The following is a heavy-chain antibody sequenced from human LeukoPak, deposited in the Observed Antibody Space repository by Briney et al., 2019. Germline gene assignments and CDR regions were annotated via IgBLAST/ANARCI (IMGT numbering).Heavy chain of an antibody. CDR1: GGSISSYY. CDR3: ARRVAVTARYYFDY. V-gene: IGHV4-59*08. D-gene: IGHD2-21*02. Sequence: SETLSLTCTVSGGSISSYYWSWIRQPPGKGLEWIGYIYYSRSTNYNPSLKSRVTITVDTSKNQFSLKLSSVTAADTAVYYCARRVAVTARYYFDYWGQGTLVTVSS. J-gene: IGHJ4*02. CDR2: IYYSRST.